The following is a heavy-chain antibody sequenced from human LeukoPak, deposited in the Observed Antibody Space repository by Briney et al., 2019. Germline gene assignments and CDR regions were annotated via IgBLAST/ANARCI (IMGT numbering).Heavy chain of an antibody. CDR2: INAFNGDT. CDR3: ARWGLVAPGTYYYYYMDV. D-gene: IGHD2-2*01. V-gene: IGHV1-18*01. CDR1: GYTFTNYG. J-gene: IGHJ6*03. Sequence: ASVKVSCKTSGYTFTNYGLAWLRQAPGQGLEWMGWINAFNGDTHYAQNFQGRVTMTTDTSTTTAYMEVRSLRSDDTAVYYCARWGLVAPGTYYYYYMDVWGKGTTVTVSS.